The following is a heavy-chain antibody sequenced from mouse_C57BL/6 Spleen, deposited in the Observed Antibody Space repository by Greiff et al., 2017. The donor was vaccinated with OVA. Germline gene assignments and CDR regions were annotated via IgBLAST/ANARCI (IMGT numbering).Heavy chain of an antibody. CDR1: GYSITSGYY. D-gene: IGHD4-1*01. CDR3: ATGTLRAWFAY. Sequence: EESGPGLVKPSQSLSLTCSVTGYSITSGYYWNWIRQFPGNKLEWMGYISYDGSNNYNPSLKNRISITRDTSKNQFFLKLNSVTTEDTATYYCATGTLRAWFAYWGQGTLVTVSA. CDR2: ISYDGSN. J-gene: IGHJ3*01. V-gene: IGHV3-6*01.